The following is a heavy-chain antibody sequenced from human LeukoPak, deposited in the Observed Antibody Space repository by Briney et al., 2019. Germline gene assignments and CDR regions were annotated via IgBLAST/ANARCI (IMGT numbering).Heavy chain of an antibody. CDR1: GFTFSSYA. Sequence: GESLRLSCTASGFTFSSYAMHWVRQAPGKGLEWVAVISYDGSNKYYADSVKGRFTISRDNSKNTLYLQMNSLRAEDTAVYYCARGTDPRIAVAGTGDYWGQGTLVTVSS. J-gene: IGHJ4*02. V-gene: IGHV3-30-3*01. CDR3: ARGTDPRIAVAGTGDY. D-gene: IGHD6-19*01. CDR2: ISYDGSNK.